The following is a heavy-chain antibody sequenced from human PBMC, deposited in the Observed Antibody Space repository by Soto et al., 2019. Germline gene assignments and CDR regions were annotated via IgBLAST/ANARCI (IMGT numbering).Heavy chain of an antibody. CDR3: ARGCRGVIVKRGYYYGMDV. CDR1: GGSFSGYY. J-gene: IGHJ6*02. CDR2: INHSGST. V-gene: IGHV4-34*01. Sequence: SETLSLTCAVYGGSFSGYYWSWIRQPPGKGLEWIGEINHSGSTNYNPSLKSRVTISVDTSKNQFSLKLSSVTAADAAVYYCARGCRGVIVKRGYYYGMDVWGQGTTVTVSS. D-gene: IGHD3-16*02.